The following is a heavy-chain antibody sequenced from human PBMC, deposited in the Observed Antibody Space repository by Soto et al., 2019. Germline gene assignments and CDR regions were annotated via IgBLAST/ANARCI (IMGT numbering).Heavy chain of an antibody. D-gene: IGHD3-9*01. V-gene: IGHV4-59*08. CDR2: IHNSGRT. Sequence: QVQLQESGPGLVKPSETLSLTCTVSGGSISGYYWTWIRQSPGKGLEWIGYIHNSGRTDYTPSLKSRVTISVDTSKNQCPLKVSSVTATDTAVYYCARSSTGYGGAVWGQGILVTVSS. J-gene: IGHJ4*02. CDR3: ARSSTGYGGAV. CDR1: GGSISGYY.